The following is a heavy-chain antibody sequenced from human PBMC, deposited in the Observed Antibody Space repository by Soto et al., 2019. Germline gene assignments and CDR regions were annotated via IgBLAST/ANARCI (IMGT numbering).Heavy chain of an antibody. D-gene: IGHD1-1*01. CDR3: ARDSPRGGGTPMASDYYYYYYMDV. CDR1: GYTFTSYG. Sequence: QVQLVQSGAEVKKPGASVKVSCKASGYTFTSYGISWVRQAPGQGLEWMGWISAYNGNTNYAQKLQGRVPMTTETSTSTANRELRSLRSEDTAVYYCARDSPRGGGTPMASDYYYYYYMDVWGKGTTVTVSS. J-gene: IGHJ6*03. CDR2: ISAYNGNT. V-gene: IGHV1-18*01.